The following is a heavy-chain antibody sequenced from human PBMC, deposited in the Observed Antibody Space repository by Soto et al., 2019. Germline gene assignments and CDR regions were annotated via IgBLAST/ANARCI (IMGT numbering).Heavy chain of an antibody. V-gene: IGHV3-64*02. CDR1: GFSFINYA. J-gene: IGHJ6*02. D-gene: IGHD1-26*01. Sequence: PGGSLRLSCTASGFSFINYAKGLESVSPISNNGGSTYYAESVKGRFTISRDNSKSTLYLQMGSLRAEDTAVYYCAREGASVPPDYGMDVWGQGTTVTVSS. CDR2: ISNNGGST. CDR3: AREGASVPPDYGMDV.